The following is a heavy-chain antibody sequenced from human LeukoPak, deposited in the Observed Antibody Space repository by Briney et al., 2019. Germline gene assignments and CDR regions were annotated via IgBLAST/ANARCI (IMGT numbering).Heavy chain of an antibody. J-gene: IGHJ6*01. Sequence: ASVKVSCKASGYTLTRYGMSWVRQAAGKGFEWMGWLSDYNGNTKYAQKLQGRVTMTTDTSTSRAYMELRSLRSDDTDVYYCASTYYDILTATNFPYCYYSVRDVWGQGTTVAVSS. CDR1: GYTLTRYG. CDR3: ASTYYDILTATNFPYCYYSVRDV. CDR2: LSDYNGNT. D-gene: IGHD3-9*01. V-gene: IGHV1-18*01.